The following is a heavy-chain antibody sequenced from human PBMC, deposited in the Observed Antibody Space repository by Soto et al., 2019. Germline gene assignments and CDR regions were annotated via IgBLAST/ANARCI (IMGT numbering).Heavy chain of an antibody. D-gene: IGHD5-18*01. CDR3: AREGIGDTAMVTYFDY. CDR2: IIPIFGTA. CDR1: GGTFSSYA. J-gene: IGHJ4*02. V-gene: IGHV1-69*13. Sequence: ASVKVSCKASGGTFSSYAISWVRQAPGQGLEWMGGIIPIFGTANYAQKFQGRVTITADESTSTAYMELSSLRSEDTAVYYCAREGIGDTAMVTYFDYWGQGTLVTVSS.